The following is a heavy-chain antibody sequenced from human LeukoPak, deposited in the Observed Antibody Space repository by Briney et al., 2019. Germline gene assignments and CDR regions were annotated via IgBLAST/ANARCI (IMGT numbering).Heavy chain of an antibody. CDR3: ARALPHRRLMDTTMEQHWFDP. D-gene: IGHD5-18*01. CDR1: GYTFTSYG. Sequence: ASVKVSCKASGYTFTSYGISWVRQAPGQGLEWMGWISAYNGNTNYAQKFQGRVTMTRDMSTSTVYMELSSLRSEDTAVYYCARALPHRRLMDTTMEQHWFDPWGQGTLVTVSS. CDR2: ISAYNGNT. V-gene: IGHV1-18*01. J-gene: IGHJ5*02.